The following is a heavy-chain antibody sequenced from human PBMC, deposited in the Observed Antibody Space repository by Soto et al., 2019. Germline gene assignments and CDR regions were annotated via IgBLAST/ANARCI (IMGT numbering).Heavy chain of an antibody. Sequence: SETLSLTCTVSGGSISSGDYYWSWIRQPPGKGLEWIGYIYYSGSTYYNPSLKSRVTISVDTSKNQFSLKPSSVTAADTAVYYCATEWLFQTELGAWLYSGQGTLVTVSS. CDR1: GGSISSGDYY. CDR2: IYYSGST. V-gene: IGHV4-30-4*01. D-gene: IGHD3-3*01. CDR3: ATEWLFQTELGAWLY. J-gene: IGHJ4*02.